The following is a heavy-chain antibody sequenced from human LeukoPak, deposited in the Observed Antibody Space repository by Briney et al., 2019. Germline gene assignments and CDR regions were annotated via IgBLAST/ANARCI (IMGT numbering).Heavy chain of an antibody. CDR2: IYPGDSDT. D-gene: IGHD6-13*01. J-gene: IGHJ4*02. CDR3: AKSNTGYSTIDY. V-gene: IGHV5-51*01. Sequence: GESLKISCKGSGYSFTTYWIGWVRQMPGKGLEWMGIIYPGDSDTRYSPSFQGQVTISADKSISTAYLQWSSLKASDTAMYCAKSNTGYSTIDYWGQGTLVTVSS. CDR1: GYSFTTYW.